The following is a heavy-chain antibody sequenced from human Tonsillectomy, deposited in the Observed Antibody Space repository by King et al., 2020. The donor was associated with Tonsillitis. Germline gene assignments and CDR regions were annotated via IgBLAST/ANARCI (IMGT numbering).Heavy chain of an antibody. CDR1: GFTFSNAW. CDR3: STDLGDF. J-gene: IGHJ4*02. CDR2: IKSKIDGGTT. V-gene: IGHV3-15*07. D-gene: IGHD3-16*01. Sequence: VQLVESGGGLVKPGGSLRLSCAASGFTFSNAWMNWVRQAPGKGLEWVGRIKSKIDGGTTDYAAPVKGRFTISRDESKNTLYLQMNSLKTEDSAVYYCSTDLGDFWGQGTLVTVSS.